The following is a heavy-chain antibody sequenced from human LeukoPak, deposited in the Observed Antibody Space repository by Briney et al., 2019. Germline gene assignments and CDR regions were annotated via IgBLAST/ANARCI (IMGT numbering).Heavy chain of an antibody. CDR2: IIPIFGTA. CDR3: ASRKGGYSYYYFDY. CDR1: GGTFSSYA. V-gene: IGHV1-69*05. J-gene: IGHJ4*02. Sequence: SVKVSCKASGGTFSSYAISWVRQAPGQGLEWMGRIIPIFGTANYAQKFQGRVTITTDESTSTAYMELSSLRSEDMAVYYCASRKGGYSYYYFDYWGQGTLVTVSS. D-gene: IGHD5-18*01.